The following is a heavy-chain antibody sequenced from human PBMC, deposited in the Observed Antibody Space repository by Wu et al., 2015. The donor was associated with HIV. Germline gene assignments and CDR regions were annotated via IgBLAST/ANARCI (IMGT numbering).Heavy chain of an antibody. J-gene: IGHJ5*02. CDR2: AIPLLGKT. D-gene: IGHD3-10*01. V-gene: IGHV1-69*11. CDR1: GGTFSGHT. Sequence: QVHLVQSGAEVKKPGSSVRVSCKVSGGTFSGHTVTWVRQAPGAGLEWMGRAIPLLGKTNYAQKFQDRVTITADASTNTAYMEMSSLRSEDTAIYYCARGTYGVGTPNRFDPWGQGTLVTVSS. CDR3: ARGTYGVGTPNRFDP.